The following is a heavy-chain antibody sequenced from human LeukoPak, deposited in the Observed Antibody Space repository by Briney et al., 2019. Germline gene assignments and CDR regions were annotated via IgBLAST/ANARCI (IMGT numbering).Heavy chain of an antibody. Sequence: GGSLRLSCAASGFTFSSHEMSWVRQAPGKGLEWVANIKQDGSEKYYVDSVKGRFTISRDNAKNSLYLQMNSLRAEDTAVYYCARGIVGATPPLDYWGQGTLVTVSS. D-gene: IGHD1-26*01. V-gene: IGHV3-7*01. CDR3: ARGIVGATPPLDY. J-gene: IGHJ4*02. CDR1: GFTFSSHE. CDR2: IKQDGSEK.